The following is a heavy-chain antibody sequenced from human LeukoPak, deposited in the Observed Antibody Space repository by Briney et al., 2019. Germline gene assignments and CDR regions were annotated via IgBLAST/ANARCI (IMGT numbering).Heavy chain of an antibody. CDR2: ISWNSGSI. V-gene: IGHV3-9*01. J-gene: IGHJ4*02. Sequence: GRSLRISCAASGFTFDDYAMHWVRQAPGKGLEWVSGISWNSGSIGYADSVKGRFTISRDNAKNSLYLQMNSLRAEDTAVYYCARDLSRIMIFGVVIPLGYWGQGTLVTVSS. CDR3: ARDLSRIMIFGVVIPLGY. D-gene: IGHD3-3*01. CDR1: GFTFDDYA.